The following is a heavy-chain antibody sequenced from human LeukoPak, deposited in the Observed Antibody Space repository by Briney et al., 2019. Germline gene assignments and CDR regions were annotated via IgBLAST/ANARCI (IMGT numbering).Heavy chain of an antibody. CDR1: GYTFTGYY. CDR3: ARTGLNYYGSGSRVDYGMDV. V-gene: IGHV1-2*02. D-gene: IGHD3-10*01. Sequence: GASVKVSCKASGYTFTGYYMHWVRQAPGQGLEWMGWINPNSGGTNYAQKFQGRATMTRDTSISTAYMELSRLRSDDTAVYYCARTGLNYYGSGSRVDYGMDVWGQGTTVTVSS. J-gene: IGHJ6*02. CDR2: INPNSGGT.